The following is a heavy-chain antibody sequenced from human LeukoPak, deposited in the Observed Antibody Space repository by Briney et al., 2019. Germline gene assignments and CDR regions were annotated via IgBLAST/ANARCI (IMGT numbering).Heavy chain of an antibody. J-gene: IGHJ4*02. D-gene: IGHD4/OR15-4a*01. CDR3: ARGAKQY. Sequence: GASVTVSFTTSGYTFTDYYIHWIRQGPGQGLEWMGWISPDTGVTTSAQNFEGRVTLTWDTSITSTFMELTNLRPDDTAVYYCARGAKQYWGQGTLVTVSS. CDR2: ISPDTGVT. V-gene: IGHV1-2*02. CDR1: GYTFTDYY.